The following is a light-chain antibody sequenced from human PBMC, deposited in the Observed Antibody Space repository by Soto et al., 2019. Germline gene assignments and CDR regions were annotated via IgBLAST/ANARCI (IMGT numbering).Light chain of an antibody. CDR2: DAS. V-gene: IGKV1-5*01. Sequence: DIHITHSPSTLSASVGDRVTITCRASQTINNWLAWYQHKPGKAPKLLIYDASNLENGVPSRFSGSGSGADFSLSISSLQPEDFATYYCQQYSNYSRTFGQGTKVDIK. CDR1: QTINNW. CDR3: QQYSNYSRT. J-gene: IGKJ1*01.